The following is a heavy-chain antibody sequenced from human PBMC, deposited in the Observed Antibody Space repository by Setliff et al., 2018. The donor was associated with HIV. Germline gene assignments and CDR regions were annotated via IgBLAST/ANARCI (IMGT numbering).Heavy chain of an antibody. CDR2: VSYSGAT. CDR3: PRGPPFAY. J-gene: IGHJ4*02. Sequence: PSETLSLTCSVSGGSSIANTFASTWIRQSPGKGLEYIGDVSYSGATMYTNYNPSLESRVTVSEDTSRHQFSLKLTSGTADDTGIYYWPRGPPFAYWGQGLLVTVSS. CDR1: GGSSIANTFA. V-gene: IGHV4-39*07.